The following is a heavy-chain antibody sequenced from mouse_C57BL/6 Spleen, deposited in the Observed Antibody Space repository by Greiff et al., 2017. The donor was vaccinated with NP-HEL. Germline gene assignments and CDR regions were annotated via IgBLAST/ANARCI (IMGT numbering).Heavy chain of an antibody. D-gene: IGHD3-2*02. Sequence: VQLQQPGAELVRPGSSVKLSCKASGYTFTSYWMDWVKQRPGQGLEWIGNIYPSDSETHYNQKFKDKATLTVDKSSSTAYMQLSSLTSEDSAVYYGATVAQATSYAMDYWGQGTSVTVSS. J-gene: IGHJ4*01. CDR1: GYTFTSYW. V-gene: IGHV1-61*01. CDR2: IYPSDSET. CDR3: ATVAQATSYAMDY.